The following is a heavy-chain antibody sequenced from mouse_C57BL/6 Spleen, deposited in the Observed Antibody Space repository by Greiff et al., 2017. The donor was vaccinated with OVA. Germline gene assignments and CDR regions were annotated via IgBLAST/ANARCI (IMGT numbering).Heavy chain of an antibody. J-gene: IGHJ4*01. Sequence: EVQLVESGGGLVKPGGSLKLSCAASGFTFSDYGMHWVRQAPEKGLEWVAYISSGSSTIYYADTVKGRVTMSRDTAKNTLFLAMTSLRSEDTAMYYCARRTGSLYAMDYWGQGTSVTVSS. CDR1: GFTFSDYG. CDR3: ARRTGSLYAMDY. D-gene: IGHD4-1*01. CDR2: ISSGSSTI. V-gene: IGHV5-17*01.